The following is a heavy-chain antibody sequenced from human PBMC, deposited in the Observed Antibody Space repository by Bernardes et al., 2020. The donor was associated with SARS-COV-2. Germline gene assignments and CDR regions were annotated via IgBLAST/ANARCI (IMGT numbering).Heavy chain of an antibody. CDR1: GYRFPNYV. Sequence: ASVKVSCRASGYRFPNYVIIWVRQVPGHGLEWMGCISIVKGDTNSQQKFQGRLTMSTDTSTMTAYMELRGLRSDDTAIYYCARDRRFSVNSRSPYFKNGMDVWGQGTTVTVSS. CDR3: ARDRRFSVNSRSPYFKNGMDV. CDR2: ISIVKGDT. J-gene: IGHJ6*02. D-gene: IGHD3-22*01. V-gene: IGHV1-18*04.